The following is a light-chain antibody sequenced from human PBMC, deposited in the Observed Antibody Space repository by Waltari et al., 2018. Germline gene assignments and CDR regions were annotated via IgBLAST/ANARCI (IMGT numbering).Light chain of an antibody. CDR2: ENY. CDR3: GTWDSSLSGAV. V-gene: IGLV1-51*02. J-gene: IGLJ7*01. CDR1: RPNIGNNS. Sequence: QSGLTQPPSLSAAPGQKVTISCPGTRPNIGNNSVAWYQQIPGTVPKLLIYENYKRPSGIPDRFSGSRSGTSATLVITGLLTGDEADYYCGTWDSSLSGAVFGGGTHLTVL.